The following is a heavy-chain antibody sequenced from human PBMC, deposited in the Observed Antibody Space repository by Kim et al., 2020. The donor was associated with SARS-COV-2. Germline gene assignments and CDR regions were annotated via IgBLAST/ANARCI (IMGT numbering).Heavy chain of an antibody. CDR2: IDWDDDK. D-gene: IGHD3-16*02. V-gene: IGHV2-70*01. J-gene: IGHJ4*02. CDR3: ARIRERPDTYYDYVWGSYRQEAHAYYFDY. Sequence: SGPTLVNPTQTLTLTCTFSGFSLSTSGMCVSWIRQPPGKALEWLALIDWDDDKYYSTSLKTRLTISKDTSKNQVVLTMTNMDPVDTATYYCARIRERPDTYYDYVWGSYRQEAHAYYFDYWGQGTLVTVSS. CDR1: GFSLSTSGMC.